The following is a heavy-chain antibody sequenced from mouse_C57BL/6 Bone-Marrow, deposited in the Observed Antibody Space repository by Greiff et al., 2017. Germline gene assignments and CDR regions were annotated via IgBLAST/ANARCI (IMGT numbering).Heavy chain of an antibody. V-gene: IGHV3-6*01. CDR3: ARDLLKAWFAY. CDR1: GYSITSGYY. Sequence: DVQLVESGPGLVKPSQSLSLTCSFTGYSITSGYYWNWIRQFPGNKLEWMGYISYDGSNHYNPSLKNRISITRDTSKNQFFLKLNSVTTEDTATDCCARDLLKAWFAYWGQGTLVTVSA. CDR2: ISYDGSN. D-gene: IGHD6-2*01. J-gene: IGHJ3*01.